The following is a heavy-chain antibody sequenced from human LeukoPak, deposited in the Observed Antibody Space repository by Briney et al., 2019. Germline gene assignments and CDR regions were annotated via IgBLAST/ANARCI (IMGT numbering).Heavy chain of an antibody. CDR3: VKWGDYDILTGYYVPDF. CDR2: ITGSGDTT. CDR1: GFTFSSYW. Sequence: GGSLRLSCAASGFTFSSYWMSWVRQAPGKGLEWVSAITGSGDTTYYADSVKGRFTISRDNSKNALYVEMNTLRAEDTAVYYCVKWGDYDILTGYYVPDFWGQGTLVTVSS. J-gene: IGHJ4*02. D-gene: IGHD3-9*01. V-gene: IGHV3-23*01.